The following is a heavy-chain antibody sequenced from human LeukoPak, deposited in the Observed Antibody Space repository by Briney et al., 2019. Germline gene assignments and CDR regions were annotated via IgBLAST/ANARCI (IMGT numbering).Heavy chain of an antibody. D-gene: IGHD2-15*01. Sequence: PGGSLRLSCAASGFTFSSYWMSWVRQAPGKGLEWVANIKEDGSQEYYVDSVKGRFTISRDNAENSLYLQVNSLRAEDTAVYYCAKDRYCSGDWGQGTLVTVSS. CDR2: IKEDGSQE. J-gene: IGHJ4*02. V-gene: IGHV3-7*05. CDR3: AKDRYCSGD. CDR1: GFTFSSYW.